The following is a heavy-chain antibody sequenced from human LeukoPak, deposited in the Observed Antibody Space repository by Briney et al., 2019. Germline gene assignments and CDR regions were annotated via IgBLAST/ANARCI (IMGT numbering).Heavy chain of an antibody. V-gene: IGHV4-39*01. D-gene: IGHD3-3*01. CDR3: ARARGPRDDFWSGYDRSTGAYGMDV. J-gene: IGHJ6*02. Sequence: PSGTLSLTCTVSGGSISSSSYFWGWIRQPPGKGLEWIGSIFYSGSTYYNPSLNSRVTISIDTSKNQFSLRLSSVTAADTAVYYCARARGPRDDFWSGYDRSTGAYGMDVWGQGTTVTVSS. CDR2: IFYSGST. CDR1: GGSISSSSYF.